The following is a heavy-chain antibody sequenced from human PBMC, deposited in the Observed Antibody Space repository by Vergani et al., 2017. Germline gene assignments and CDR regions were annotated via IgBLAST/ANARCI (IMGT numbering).Heavy chain of an antibody. J-gene: IGHJ6*03. Sequence: QLQLQESGSGLVKPSQTLSLTCAVSGGSISSGGYSWSWIRQPPGKGLEWIGYIYHSGSTYYNPSLKSRVTIAVDRSKNQFSLKLSSLTAADTAVYYCARGGPYRNPPYYYYYMDVWGKGTTVTVSS. CDR2: IYHSGST. CDR1: GGSISSGGYS. CDR3: ARGGPYRNPPYYYYYMDV. D-gene: IGHD4-11*01. V-gene: IGHV4-30-2*01.